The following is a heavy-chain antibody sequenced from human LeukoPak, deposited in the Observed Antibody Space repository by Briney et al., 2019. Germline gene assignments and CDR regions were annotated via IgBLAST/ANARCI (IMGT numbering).Heavy chain of an antibody. CDR1: GGSISSYY. V-gene: IGHV4-59*12. J-gene: IGHJ4*02. CDR2: IYYSGST. Sequence: SETLSLTCTVSGGSISSYYWSWIRQPPGKGLEWIGYIYYSGSTNYNPSLKSRVTISVDTSKNQFSLKLSSVTAADTAVYYCARVVRGVITSNLFDYWGQGTLVTVSS. CDR3: ARVVRGVITSNLFDY. D-gene: IGHD3-10*01.